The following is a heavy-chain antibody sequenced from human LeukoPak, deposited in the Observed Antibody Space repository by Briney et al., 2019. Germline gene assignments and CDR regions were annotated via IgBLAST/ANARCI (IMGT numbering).Heavy chain of an antibody. CDR3: ARVVAISDYVWGSYRFDY. D-gene: IGHD3-16*02. CDR2: IYYSGST. CDR1: GGSISSGDYY. V-gene: IGHV4-30-4*08. Sequence: SQTLSLTCTVSGGSISSGDYYWSWIRQPPGKGLEWIGYIYYSGSTYYNPSLKSRVTISVDTSKNQFSLKLCSVTAADTAVYYCARVVAISDYVWGSYRFDYWGQGTLVTVSS. J-gene: IGHJ4*02.